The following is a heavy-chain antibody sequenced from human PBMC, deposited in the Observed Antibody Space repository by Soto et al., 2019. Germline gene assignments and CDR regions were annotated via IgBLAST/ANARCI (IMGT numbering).Heavy chain of an antibody. V-gene: IGHV1-2*04. CDR2: INPNSGGT. Sequence: QVQLVQSGAEVKKPGASVKVSCKASGYTFTGYYMHWVRQAPGQGLEWMGWINPNSGGTNYAQKFQGWVSMTRDTSLSTAYMELSRLISDGTAVYYCATQRDYGDYGAFDYWGQGTLVTVSS. J-gene: IGHJ4*02. D-gene: IGHD4-17*01. CDR3: ATQRDYGDYGAFDY. CDR1: GYTFTGYY.